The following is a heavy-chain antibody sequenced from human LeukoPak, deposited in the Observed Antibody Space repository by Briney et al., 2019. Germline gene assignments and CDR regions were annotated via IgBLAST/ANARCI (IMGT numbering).Heavy chain of an antibody. D-gene: IGHD1-26*01. CDR2: INHSGST. CDR1: GGSISSSSYY. J-gene: IGHJ4*02. V-gene: IGHV4-39*07. CDR3: ARGFSGLGVTNDY. Sequence: SETLSLTCTVSGGSISSSSYYWSWIRQPPGKGLEWIGEINHSGSTNYNPSLKSRVTISVDTSKNQFSLRLTSVTAADTAVYYCARGFSGLGVTNDYWGQGTLVTVSS.